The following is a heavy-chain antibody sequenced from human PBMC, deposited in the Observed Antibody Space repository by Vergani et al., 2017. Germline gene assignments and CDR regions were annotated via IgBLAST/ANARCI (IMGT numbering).Heavy chain of an antibody. Sequence: QVQLVESGGGVVQPGRSLRLSCAASGFTFSSYAMHWVRQAPGKGLEWVAVISYDGSNKYYADSVKGRFTISRDNSKNTLYLQMNSLRAEDTAVYYCARDIRRYCSSTSCWVPMDVWGKGTTVPSPQ. D-gene: IGHD2-2*01. CDR1: GFTFSSYA. J-gene: IGHJ6*04. CDR2: ISYDGSNK. CDR3: ARDIRRYCSSTSCWVPMDV. V-gene: IGHV3-30-3*01.